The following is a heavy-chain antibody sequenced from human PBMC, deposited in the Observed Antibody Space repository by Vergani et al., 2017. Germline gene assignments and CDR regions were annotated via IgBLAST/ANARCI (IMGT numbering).Heavy chain of an antibody. D-gene: IGHD3-3*01. CDR3: AKGNYDFWTGYEIPYNWYDP. J-gene: IGHJ5*02. CDR2: IYSGGSST. CDR1: GFTFSSYA. V-gene: IGHV3-23*03. Sequence: EVQLLESGGGLVQPGGSLRLSCAASGFTFSSYAMSWVRQAPGKGLEWVSVIYSGGSSTYYADSVKGRFTISRDNSKNTLYWQMNSLRAEDTAGYYCAKGNYDFWTGYEIPYNWYDPWGQGTLVTVSS.